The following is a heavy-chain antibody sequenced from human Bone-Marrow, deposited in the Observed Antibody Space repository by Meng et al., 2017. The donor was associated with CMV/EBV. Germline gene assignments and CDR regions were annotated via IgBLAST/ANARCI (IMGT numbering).Heavy chain of an antibody. D-gene: IGHD2-2*03. CDR3: SRYGYCSSSSCYANHYYGMDV. V-gene: IGHV3-21*01. CDR1: GFTFSRYN. Sequence: GGSLRLSCAASGFTFSRYNMNWVRQAPGKGLEWVSSISSSSTYIYHADSVKDRFTISRDNAKDSLYLQMNSLRGEDTAVYYCSRYGYCSSSSCYANHYYGMDVWGQGTTVTVSS. CDR2: ISSSSTYI. J-gene: IGHJ6*02.